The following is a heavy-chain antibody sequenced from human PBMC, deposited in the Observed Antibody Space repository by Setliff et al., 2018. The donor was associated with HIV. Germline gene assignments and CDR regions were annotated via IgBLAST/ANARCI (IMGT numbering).Heavy chain of an antibody. J-gene: IGHJ4*02. CDR2: IFYSGST. CDR1: GGSINSGGYY. Sequence: SETLSLTCTVSGGSINSGGYYWSWIRQHPGKGLEWIGYIFYSGSTYYNPSFQGQVTISADKSISTAYLQWSSLKASDTAMYYCARNLGYDSRGYHPLGYWGRGTLVTVSS. D-gene: IGHD3-22*01. V-gene: IGHV4-31*01. CDR3: ARNLGYDSRGYHPLGY.